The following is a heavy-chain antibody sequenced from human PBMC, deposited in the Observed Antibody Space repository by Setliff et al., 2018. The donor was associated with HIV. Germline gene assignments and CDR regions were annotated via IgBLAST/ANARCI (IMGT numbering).Heavy chain of an antibody. CDR3: TTELGGSYYGWNY. Sequence: PGGSLRLSCKASGFTFKIYAMSWLRQAPGKGLEWVGRIKSKTDGGTTDYAAPVKGRFTISRDDSKNTLYLQMNSLKTEDTAVYYCTTELGGSYYGWNYWGQGTLVTVSS. V-gene: IGHV3-15*01. J-gene: IGHJ4*02. CDR1: GFTFKIYA. D-gene: IGHD1-26*01. CDR2: IKSKTDGGTT.